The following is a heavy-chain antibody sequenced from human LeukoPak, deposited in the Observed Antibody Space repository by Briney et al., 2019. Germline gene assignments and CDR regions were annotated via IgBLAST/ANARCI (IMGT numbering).Heavy chain of an antibody. V-gene: IGHV3-15*01. J-gene: IGHJ5*02. CDR2: IKSKNVGGTT. CDR3: TSHAAFDP. CDR1: GFTFNNAW. Sequence: GGSLRLSWAASGFTFNNAWMNWVRQAPGKGLEWVGRIKSKNVGGTTDYAAPVKGRFTISRDDSKNTVYLQMNSLKIEDTAVYYCTSHAAFDPWGQGTLVTVSS.